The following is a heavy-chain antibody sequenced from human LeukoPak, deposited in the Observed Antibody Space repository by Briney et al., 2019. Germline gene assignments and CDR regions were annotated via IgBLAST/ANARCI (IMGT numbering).Heavy chain of an antibody. CDR2: IRSKANSYAT. V-gene: IGHV3-73*01. D-gene: IGHD4-17*01. CDR3: TSAITVTSASY. J-gene: IGHJ4*02. Sequence: GGSLRLSXAASGFTFSGSAMHWVRQASGKGLEWVGRIRSKANSYATAYAASVKGRFTISRDDSKNTAYLQMNSLKTEDTAVYYCTSAITVTSASYWGQGTLVTVSS. CDR1: GFTFSGSA.